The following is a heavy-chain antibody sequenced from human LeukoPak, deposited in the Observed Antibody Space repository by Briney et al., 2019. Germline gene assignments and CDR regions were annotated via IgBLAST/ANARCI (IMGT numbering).Heavy chain of an antibody. J-gene: IGHJ4*02. CDR1: GGSISSGGYY. CDR2: IYYSGST. Sequence: SETLSLTCTVSGGSISSGGYYWSWIRQHPGKGLEWIGYIYYSGSTYYNPSLKSRLTISVDTSKNQFSLKLSSVTAADTAVYYCARDPIAAAGQGFGYWGQRTLVTVSS. CDR3: ARDPIAAAGQGFGY. D-gene: IGHD6-13*01. V-gene: IGHV4-31*03.